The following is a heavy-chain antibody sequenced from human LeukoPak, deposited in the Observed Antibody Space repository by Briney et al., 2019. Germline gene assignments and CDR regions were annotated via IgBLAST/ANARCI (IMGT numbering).Heavy chain of an antibody. CDR2: ISGSGGST. D-gene: IGHD4-11*01. J-gene: IGHJ1*01. CDR3: AKDPTYSNFGH. CDR1: GFTFSSYA. V-gene: IGHV3-23*01. Sequence: GGSLRLSCAASGFTFSSYALTWVRQAPGKGLEWVSGISGSGGSTNYADSVKGRFTFSRDNSKNTLYLQMNSLRAEDTAVYYCAKDPTYSNFGHWGQGTLVTVSS.